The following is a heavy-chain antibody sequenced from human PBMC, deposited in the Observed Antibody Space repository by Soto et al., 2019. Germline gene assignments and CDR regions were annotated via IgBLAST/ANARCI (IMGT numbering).Heavy chain of an antibody. V-gene: IGHV3-21*01. CDR1: GFTFSTCT. J-gene: IGHJ4*02. CDR2: ISSSDST. Sequence: ESGGGLVTPGGSLRLSCAVSGFTFSTCTMNWVRQAPGKGLEWVASISSSDSTYYADSVEGRFTISRDNARNSLYLQMSSLRAEDTAVYYCSREVQPVVRREYDYWGQGTLVTVSS. D-gene: IGHD1-1*01. CDR3: SREVQPVVRREYDY.